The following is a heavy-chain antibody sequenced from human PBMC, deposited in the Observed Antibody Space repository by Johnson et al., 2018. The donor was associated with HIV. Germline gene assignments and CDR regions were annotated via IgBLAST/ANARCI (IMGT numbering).Heavy chain of an antibody. CDR2: IKQDGSEK. V-gene: IGHV3-7*05. D-gene: IGHD4-23*01. J-gene: IGHJ3*02. CDR1: GFTFSSYW. CDR3: ARAPRWFNVFDI. Sequence: VQLVESGGGVVQPGGSLRLSCPASGFTFSSYWMNWVRQAPGKGLEWVANIKQDGSEKYYVDSVKGRFTISRDNAKNSLYLQMNSLRAEDTAVYYCARAPRWFNVFDIWGQGTMVTVSS.